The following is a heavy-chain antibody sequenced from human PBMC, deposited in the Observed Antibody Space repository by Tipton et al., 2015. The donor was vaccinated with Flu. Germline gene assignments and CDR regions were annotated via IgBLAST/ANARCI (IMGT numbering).Heavy chain of an antibody. CDR3: EKFPAGGIMALDS. J-gene: IGHJ4*02. CDR1: GVTISSGSYY. V-gene: IGHV4-61*02. D-gene: IGHD3-16*02. Sequence: LRLSCTVSGVTISSGSYYWSWIRQPVGKGLEWVVRIYTSGGTDYNATLRSRVSISVDTSKNQFSLNLTSVSAADAAVYYGEKFPAGGIMALDSWGQGTLVTVSS. CDR2: IYTSGGT.